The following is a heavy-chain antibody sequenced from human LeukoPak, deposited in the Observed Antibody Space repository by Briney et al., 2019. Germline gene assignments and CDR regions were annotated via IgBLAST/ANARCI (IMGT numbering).Heavy chain of an antibody. CDR2: ISYDGSNK. V-gene: IGHV3-30*18. J-gene: IGHJ4*02. Sequence: GGSLRLSCAASGFTFSSYGMHWVRQAPGKGLEWVAVISYDGSNKYYADSVKGRFTISRDNSKNTLYLQMNSLRAEDTAVYYCAKDSGFLNYDSSGFDYWGQGTLVTVSS. CDR1: GFTFSSYG. D-gene: IGHD3-22*01. CDR3: AKDSGFLNYDSSGFDY.